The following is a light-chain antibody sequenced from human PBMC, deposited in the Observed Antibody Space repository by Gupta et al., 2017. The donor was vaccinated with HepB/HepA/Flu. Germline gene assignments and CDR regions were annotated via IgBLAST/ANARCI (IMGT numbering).Light chain of an antibody. CDR1: TLGDKY. J-gene: IGLJ2*01. Sequence: SYELTHPPSVSVSPGQTASITCSGDTLGDKYACWYQQKPGQSPVLVIYQDSKRPSGIPERFSGSNSATTANLTISGTQAVDGAYYYCPAWDSRTWEFGGGTKLTVL. CDR3: PAWDSRTWE. CDR2: QDS. V-gene: IGLV3-1*01.